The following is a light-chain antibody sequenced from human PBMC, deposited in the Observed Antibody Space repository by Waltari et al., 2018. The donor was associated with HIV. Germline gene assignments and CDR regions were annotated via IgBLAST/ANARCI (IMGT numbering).Light chain of an antibody. Sequence: EIVLTQSPATLSLSPGERATLSCRASQSVSSSYLAWYQQKHGQAPRLLIYGASRRATGIPDRCVGSGSGTDFTLTISRLEPEDFAVYYCQQYGGLCTFGQGTRLEIK. J-gene: IGKJ5*01. V-gene: IGKV3-20*01. CDR2: GAS. CDR3: QQYGGLCT. CDR1: QSVSSSY.